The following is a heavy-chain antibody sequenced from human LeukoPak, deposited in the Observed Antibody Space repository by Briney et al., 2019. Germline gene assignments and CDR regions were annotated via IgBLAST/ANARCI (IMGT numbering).Heavy chain of an antibody. J-gene: IGHJ4*02. CDR2: IKQDGSEK. CDR3: ARHRGSSTRDLEY. Sequence: PGGSLRLSCAASGFTFSSYWMSWVRQAPGKGLEWVANIKQDGSEKYYVDSVKGRFTISRDNAKNSLYLQMNSLRAEDTAVYYCARHRGSSTRDLEYWGQGTLVTVSS. CDR1: GFTFSSYW. D-gene: IGHD1-26*01. V-gene: IGHV3-7*03.